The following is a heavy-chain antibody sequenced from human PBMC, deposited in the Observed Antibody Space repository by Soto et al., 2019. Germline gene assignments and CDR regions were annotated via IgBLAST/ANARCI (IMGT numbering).Heavy chain of an antibody. CDR1: GFTFSSYA. CDR2: IRGSGGST. V-gene: IGHV3-23*01. D-gene: IGHD7-27*01. CDR3: AKDLPIWGQGSAFDI. J-gene: IGHJ3*02. Sequence: GGSLRLSCAASGFTFSSYAMSWVRQAPGKGLEWVSAIRGSGGSTSYADSVKGLFTISRDNSKKTLYLQMNSLRAEDTAVYYCAKDLPIWGQGSAFDIWGQGTMVTVSS.